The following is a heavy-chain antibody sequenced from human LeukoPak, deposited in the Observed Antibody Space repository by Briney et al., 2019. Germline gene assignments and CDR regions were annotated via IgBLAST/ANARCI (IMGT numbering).Heavy chain of an antibody. J-gene: IGHJ4*02. CDR1: GFTLGRHD. CDR3: VNKSPGNHYTYLDY. CDR2: LASGSQT. D-gene: IGHD1-1*01. V-gene: IGHV3-13*01. Sequence: PGGSLRLSCTASGFTLGRHDMHWVRQTTGEGLEWVAALASGSQTFYAGSVKGRFTVSREDAKNSLYLQMNSLRAGDTAVYYCVNKSPGNHYTYLDYWGQGTLVTVSS.